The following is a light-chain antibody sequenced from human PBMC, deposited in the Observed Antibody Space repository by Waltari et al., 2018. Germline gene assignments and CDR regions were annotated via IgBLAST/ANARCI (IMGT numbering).Light chain of an antibody. Sequence: DIQMTQSPSSLSASVGDRVTITCRASQSISDSLNWYQQKPGKAPKLLIYAASSLQRGVPSRFSGSASGTYFTLTISSLQPEDFATYYCLQTYSTPLTFGGGTNVDIK. V-gene: IGKV1-39*01. CDR3: LQTYSTPLT. J-gene: IGKJ4*01. CDR2: AAS. CDR1: QSISDS.